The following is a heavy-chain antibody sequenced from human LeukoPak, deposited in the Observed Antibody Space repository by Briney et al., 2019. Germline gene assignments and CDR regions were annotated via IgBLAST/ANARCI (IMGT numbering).Heavy chain of an antibody. Sequence: ASVKVSCKASGGTFSSYAISWVRQAPGQGLEWMGRIIPILGIANYAQKFQGRVTMTTDTSTSTAYMELSSLRSDDTAVYYCARMAVRYCSSTSCYWFDYWGQGTLVNVSS. D-gene: IGHD2-2*01. CDR3: ARMAVRYCSSTSCYWFDY. J-gene: IGHJ4*02. V-gene: IGHV1-69*04. CDR1: GGTFSSYA. CDR2: IIPILGIA.